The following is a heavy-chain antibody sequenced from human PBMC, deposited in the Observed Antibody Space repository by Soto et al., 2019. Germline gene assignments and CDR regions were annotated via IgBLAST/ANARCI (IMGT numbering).Heavy chain of an antibody. CDR3: AKTDGYEVEY. CDR2: IYPGDSDT. J-gene: IGHJ4*02. CDR1: GYSFVSYW. V-gene: IGHV5-51*01. Sequence: LKISCKGSGYSFVSYWIAWVRQMPGKGLEWMGSIYPGDSDTTYSPSIQGQVTISADKSSTTVYLQWNTLMASDTAMYYCAKTDGYEVEYWGQGTQVTVSS. D-gene: IGHD5-18*01.